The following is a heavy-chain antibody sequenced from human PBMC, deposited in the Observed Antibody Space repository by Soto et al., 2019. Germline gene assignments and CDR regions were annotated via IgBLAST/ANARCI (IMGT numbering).Heavy chain of an antibody. CDR2: ISSSGGT. CDR1: GGSCRNGFCY. CDR3: ARHDVSYHGPGWFDP. Sequence: SGTLSLTCTVSGGSCRNGFCYWGWIRQPPGKGLEWIGSISSSGGTYDNPSLEGRVTISVDMSKNQFSLKLSSVTAADTAVYYCARHDVSYHGPGWFDPWGQG. V-gene: IGHV4-39*01. D-gene: IGHD1-26*01. J-gene: IGHJ5*02.